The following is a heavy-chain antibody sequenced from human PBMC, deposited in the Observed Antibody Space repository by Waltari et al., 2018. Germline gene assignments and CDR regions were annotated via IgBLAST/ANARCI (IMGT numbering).Heavy chain of an antibody. CDR3: AKDLGSGWGDAFDI. CDR1: GFTFDDYA. D-gene: IGHD3-16*01. J-gene: IGHJ3*02. CDR2: ISWNSGSI. V-gene: IGHV3-9*03. Sequence: EVQLVESGGGLVQPGRSLRLSCAASGFTFDDYAMHWVRQAPGKGLEGVSGISWNSGSIGYADSVKGRFTISRDNAKNSLYLQMNSLRAEDMALYYCAKDLGSGWGDAFDIWGQGTMVTVSS.